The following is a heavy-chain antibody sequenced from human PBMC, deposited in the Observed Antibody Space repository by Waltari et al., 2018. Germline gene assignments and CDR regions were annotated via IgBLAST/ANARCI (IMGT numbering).Heavy chain of an antibody. CDR1: GFTFSTYS. Sequence: EVQLVESGGGLVKPGGSLRLSCAASGFTFSTYSMNWVRQAPGKGLEWVSSITSRSTYIYYADSVKGRFTISRDSAKNSLYLQMNSLRAEDTAVYYCARDRVVYSNTGADYWGQGTLVTVSS. CDR2: ITSRSTYI. D-gene: IGHD6-13*01. J-gene: IGHJ4*02. V-gene: IGHV3-21*01. CDR3: ARDRVVYSNTGADY.